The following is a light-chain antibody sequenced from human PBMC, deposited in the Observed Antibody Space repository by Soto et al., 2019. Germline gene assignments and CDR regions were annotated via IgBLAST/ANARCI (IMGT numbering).Light chain of an antibody. V-gene: IGKV1-39*01. CDR2: ATS. Sequence: DIQMTQYPSSLSASVGDRVTITCRASQTVSTYLNWYQQKPGKAPKSLIYATSSLRSGVPSRFSGSGSGTDFTLTISSLQPEDFATYYCQQTYTSPWTFGLGTKVEIK. CDR1: QTVSTY. J-gene: IGKJ1*01. CDR3: QQTYTSPWT.